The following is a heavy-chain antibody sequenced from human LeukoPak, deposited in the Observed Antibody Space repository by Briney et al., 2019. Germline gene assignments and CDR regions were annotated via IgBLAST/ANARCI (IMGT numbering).Heavy chain of an antibody. CDR1: GFTFSTYS. CDR3: ARFALKAPPTD. J-gene: IGHJ4*02. Sequence: GGSLRLSCAASGFTFSTYSMNWVRQAPGKGLEWVSSISSSSSYIYYADSVKGRFTISRDNAKNSLYLQMNSLRAEDTAVYYCARFALKAPPTDWGQGTLVTVSS. CDR2: ISSSSSYI. V-gene: IGHV3-21*01.